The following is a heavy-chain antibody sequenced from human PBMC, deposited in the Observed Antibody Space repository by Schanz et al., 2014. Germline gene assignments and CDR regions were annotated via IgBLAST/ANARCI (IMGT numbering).Heavy chain of an antibody. J-gene: IGHJ6*02. D-gene: IGHD2-2*01. V-gene: IGHV3-30*03. CDR3: ARGPSRGTYYYGMDV. CDR1: GFTFSSYG. CDR2: ISYDGSNK. Sequence: QVQLVESGGGVVQPGRSLRLSCAASGFTFSSYGMHWVRQAPGKGLEWVAVISYDGSNKYYADSVKGRFTISRDNSKNTLYLQMNSLRDEDTAVYYCARGPSRGTYYYGMDVWGPGTLVTVSS.